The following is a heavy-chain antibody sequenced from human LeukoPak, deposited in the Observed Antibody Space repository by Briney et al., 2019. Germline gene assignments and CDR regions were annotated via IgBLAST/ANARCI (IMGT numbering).Heavy chain of an antibody. CDR1: GYTFTSYG. V-gene: IGHV1-18*01. CDR2: ISAYNGNT. Sequence: ASVKVSCKASGYTFTSYGISWVRQAPGQGLEWMGWISAYNGNTNYAQKLQGRVTMTTDTSTSTAYMELRSLRSDDTAVYYCARAGTGNIVVVPAAIRGKWFDPWGQGTLVTVSS. CDR3: ARAGTGNIVVVPAAIRGKWFDP. J-gene: IGHJ5*02. D-gene: IGHD2-2*02.